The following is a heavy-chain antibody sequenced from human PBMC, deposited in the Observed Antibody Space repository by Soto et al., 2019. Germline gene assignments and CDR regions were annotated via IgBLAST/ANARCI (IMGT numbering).Heavy chain of an antibody. V-gene: IGHV4-31*03. J-gene: IGHJ4*02. CDR3: ARSPEATVTAFDY. D-gene: IGHD4-17*01. Sequence: QVQLQESGPGLVKPSQTLSLTCTVSGGSISSGGYYWSWIRQHPGKGLEWIGYIYYSGRTYYNPSLKSRVTISVETSKNQFSLKLSSVTAADTAVYYCARSPEATVTAFDYWGQGTLVTVSS. CDR2: IYYSGRT. CDR1: GGSISSGGYY.